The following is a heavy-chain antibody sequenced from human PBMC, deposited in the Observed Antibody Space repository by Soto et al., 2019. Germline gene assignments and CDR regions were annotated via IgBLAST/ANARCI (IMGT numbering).Heavy chain of an antibody. CDR2: IIPMFETT. J-gene: IGHJ5*02. CDR1: GGSFSTSA. CDR3: ARRRYGSGSYFSTGFDN. V-gene: IGHV1-69*06. Sequence: QVHLVQSGAELRKPGSSVKVSCKASGGSFSTSAITWVRQAPGQGLEWMGGIIPMFETTSYAPRVQGRVTTTAVKSTKQEYTEVCSWAPEDTAVYYCARRRYGSGSYFSTGFDNWGQGTLVTVSS. D-gene: IGHD3-10*01.